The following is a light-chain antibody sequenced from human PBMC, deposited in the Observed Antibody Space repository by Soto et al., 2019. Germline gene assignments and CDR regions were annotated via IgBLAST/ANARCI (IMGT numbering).Light chain of an antibody. Sequence: EFVLTHSPGTLSLSPWEIATLSCRASQTVRNNYLAWYQQKPGQAPRLLIYGASTRATGIPARFSGSGSGTEFTLTISSLQSEDFAVYYCQQYNNWPPNTFGQGTRLEIK. CDR2: GAS. V-gene: IGKV3-15*01. J-gene: IGKJ5*01. CDR3: QQYNNWPPNT. CDR1: QTVRNN.